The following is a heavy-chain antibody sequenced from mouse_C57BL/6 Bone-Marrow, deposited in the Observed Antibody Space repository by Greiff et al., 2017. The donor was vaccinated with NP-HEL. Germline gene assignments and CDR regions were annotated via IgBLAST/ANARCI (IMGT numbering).Heavy chain of an antibody. D-gene: IGHD1-1*01. J-gene: IGHJ3*01. V-gene: IGHV1-85*01. Sequence: QVQLQQSGPELVKPGDSVKLSCKASGYTFTSYDINWVKQRPGQGLEWIGWIYPRDGSTKYNEKFKGKATLTVDTSSSTAYMELHSLTSEDSAVYFCASRAGYGSSYVSAWFAYWGQGTLVTVSA. CDR2: IYPRDGST. CDR1: GYTFTSYD. CDR3: ASRAGYGSSYVSAWFAY.